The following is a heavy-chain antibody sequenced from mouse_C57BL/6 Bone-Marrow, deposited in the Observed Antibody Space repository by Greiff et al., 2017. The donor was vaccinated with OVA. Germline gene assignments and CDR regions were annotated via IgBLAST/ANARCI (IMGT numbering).Heavy chain of an antibody. Sequence: VQLQQSGPELVKPGASVKLSCKASGYTFTSYDINWVKQRPGQGLEWIGWIYPRDGSTKYNGKFKGKATLTVDTSSSTAYMELHSLTSEDSAVYFCARRITTVVDAMDYWGQGTSVTVSS. V-gene: IGHV1-85*01. CDR3: ARRITTVVDAMDY. D-gene: IGHD1-1*01. J-gene: IGHJ4*01. CDR2: IYPRDGST. CDR1: GYTFTSYD.